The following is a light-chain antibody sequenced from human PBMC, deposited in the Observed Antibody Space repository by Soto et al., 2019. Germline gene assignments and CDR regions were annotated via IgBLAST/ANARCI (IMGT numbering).Light chain of an antibody. CDR3: QQYNSYPVYT. V-gene: IGKV1-5*01. CDR1: QSISSW. CDR2: DAS. Sequence: DIQMTQSPSTLSASVGDRVTITCRASQSISSWLAWYQQKPGKAPKLLIYDASSLESGVPSRFSGSGYGTKLPLTISSLQPDDFATYYCQQYNSYPVYTFGQGTKREIK. J-gene: IGKJ2*01.